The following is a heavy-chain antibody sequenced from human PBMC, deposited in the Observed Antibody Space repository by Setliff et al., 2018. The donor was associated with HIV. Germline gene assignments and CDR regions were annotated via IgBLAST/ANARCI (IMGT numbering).Heavy chain of an antibody. CDR3: AKDIVGATNHDDAFDI. V-gene: IGHV3-23*01. CDR1: RFTFSSYA. D-gene: IGHD1-26*01. J-gene: IGHJ3*02. Sequence: GGSLRLSCAASRFTFSSYAMSWVRQAPGKGLEWVSGISDSGGSTYYADSVKGRFTISRDNSKNTLYLQMNSLRAEDTAVYYCAKDIVGATNHDDAFDIWGQGTMVTV. CDR2: ISDSGGST.